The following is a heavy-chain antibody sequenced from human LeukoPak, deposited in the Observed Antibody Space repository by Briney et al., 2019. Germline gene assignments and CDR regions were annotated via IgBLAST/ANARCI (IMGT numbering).Heavy chain of an antibody. CDR2: IHWNDDK. V-gene: IGHV2-5*01. J-gene: IGHJ2*01. CDR1: GFSLSTSGAG. Sequence: SGPTLVKPTQTLTLTCTFSGFSLSTSGAGVGWIRQPSGKALEWLALIHWNDDKRYSPALKSRLTTTKDTSKNQMVLTMTNIDPVDTATYYCAHIPPDYGDYVMWYFDLWGRGALVTVSS. D-gene: IGHD4-17*01. CDR3: AHIPPDYGDYVMWYFDL.